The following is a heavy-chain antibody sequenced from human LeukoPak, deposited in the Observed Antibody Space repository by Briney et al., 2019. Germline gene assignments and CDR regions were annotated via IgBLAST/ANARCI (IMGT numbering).Heavy chain of an antibody. CDR1: GFTLSSYN. CDR2: IYRSGDT. J-gene: IGHJ4*02. Sequence: GGSLRLSCAVSGFTLSSYNMNWVRRAPGKGLEWVSVIYRSGDTYYADSVVGRFTITRDNSKNTLYLQMNSLRAEDTALYYCASCRDGYNYFDYWGRGTLVTVSS. V-gene: IGHV3-53*01. D-gene: IGHD5-24*01. CDR3: ASCRDGYNYFDY.